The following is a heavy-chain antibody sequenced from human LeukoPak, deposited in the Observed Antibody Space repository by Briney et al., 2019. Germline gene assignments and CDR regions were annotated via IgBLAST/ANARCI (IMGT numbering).Heavy chain of an antibody. CDR1: GYTFTSYD. Sequence: ASVKVSCKASGYTFTSYDINWVRQATGQGLEWMGWMNPNSGNTGYAQKFQGRVTITRNTSISTAYMELSSLRSEDTAVYYCARGSYDSSGYYIGSEDYWGQGTLVTVSS. CDR3: ARGSYDSSGYYIGSEDY. D-gene: IGHD3-22*01. CDR2: MNPNSGNT. V-gene: IGHV1-8*03. J-gene: IGHJ4*02.